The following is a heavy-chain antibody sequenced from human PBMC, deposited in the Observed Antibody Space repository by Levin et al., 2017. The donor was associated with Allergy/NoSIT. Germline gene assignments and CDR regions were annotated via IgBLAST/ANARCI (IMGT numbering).Heavy chain of an antibody. CDR2: IFSNDEK. CDR1: GFSLSNARMG. V-gene: IGHV2-26*01. Sequence: ESGPTLVKPTETLTLTCTVSGFSLSNARMGVSWIRQPPGKALEWLAHIFSNDEKSYSTSLKSRLTISKDTSKSQVVLTMTNMDPVDTATYYCARIERGRELLTLDYWGQGTLVTVSS. CDR3: ARIERGRELLTLDY. D-gene: IGHD1-26*01. J-gene: IGHJ4*02.